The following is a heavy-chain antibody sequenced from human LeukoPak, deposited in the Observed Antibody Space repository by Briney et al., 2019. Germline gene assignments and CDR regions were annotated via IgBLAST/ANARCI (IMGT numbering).Heavy chain of an antibody. CDR1: GGTFRTYA. J-gene: IGHJ3*02. V-gene: IGHV1-69*13. Sequence: ASVKVSCKASGGTFRTYAISWVRLAPGQGLEWMGGIIPMFPTPTYAQKFQGRVTITADESTSTVYMHLSRLRSQDTAVYFCARVERGTLLGISDAFDMWGQGTMVAVSS. CDR2: IIPMFPTP. D-gene: IGHD2/OR15-2a*01. CDR3: ARVERGTLLGISDAFDM.